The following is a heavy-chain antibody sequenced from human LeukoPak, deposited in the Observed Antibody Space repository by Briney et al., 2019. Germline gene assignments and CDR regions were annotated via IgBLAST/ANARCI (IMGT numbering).Heavy chain of an antibody. D-gene: IGHD1-26*01. J-gene: IGHJ3*02. CDR1: GGSISSYY. CDR3: ARPRALEVGAFDI. Sequence: SETLSLTCTVSGGSISSYYWSWIRQPPGKGLEWIGYINYSGSTNYNPSLKSRVTISVDTSKNQFSLKLSSVTAADTAVYYCARPRALEVGAFDIWGQGTMVTVSS. V-gene: IGHV4-59*08. CDR2: INYSGST.